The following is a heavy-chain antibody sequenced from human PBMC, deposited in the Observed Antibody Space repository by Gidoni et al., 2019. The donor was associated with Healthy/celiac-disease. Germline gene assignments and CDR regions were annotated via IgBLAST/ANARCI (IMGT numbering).Heavy chain of an antibody. CDR2: ISSSSSYI. Sequence: EVQLVESGGGLVKPGGSLRLSCAASGFTFSSYTMNWVRQAPGKGLEWVSSISSSSSYIYYADSVKGRFTISRDNAKNSLYLQMNSLRADDTAVYYCAREIAARPGVDYYYYMDVWGKGTTVTVSS. J-gene: IGHJ6*03. CDR3: AREIAARPGVDYYYYMDV. CDR1: GFTFSSYT. D-gene: IGHD6-6*01. V-gene: IGHV3-21*01.